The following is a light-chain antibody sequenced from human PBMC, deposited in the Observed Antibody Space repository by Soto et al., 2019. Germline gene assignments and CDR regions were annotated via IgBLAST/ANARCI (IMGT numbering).Light chain of an antibody. CDR1: RSISTW. J-gene: IGKJ1*01. CDR3: QQYNSYSRT. Sequence: DIQMTQSPSTLSASVGDKVTITSGPGRSISTWLAWYKKKPGKAPKALVKKASGLESGVPSRFGGSGSGTEFTLTISSLQPDDFATYYWQQYNSYSRTFGQGTKVEIK. CDR2: KAS. V-gene: IGKV1-5*03.